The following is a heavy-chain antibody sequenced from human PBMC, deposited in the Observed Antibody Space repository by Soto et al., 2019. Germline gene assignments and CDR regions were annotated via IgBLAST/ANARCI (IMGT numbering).Heavy chain of an antibody. D-gene: IGHD3-10*01. CDR3: AELKYGKFGAY. CDR2: IHHSGDD. CDR1: GASISSDSW. Sequence: TSETLSLTCAVSGASISSDSWWSWVRQPPGKGLEWIGEIHHSGDDNYTPSLQSRVTLSLDKSRNQFSLELMSVTAADTAVYYCAELKYGKFGAYWGQGIPVAVSS. J-gene: IGHJ4*02. V-gene: IGHV4-4*02.